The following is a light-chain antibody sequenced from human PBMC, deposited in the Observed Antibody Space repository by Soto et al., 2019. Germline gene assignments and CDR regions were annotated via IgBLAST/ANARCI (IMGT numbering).Light chain of an antibody. V-gene: IGLV2-8*01. CDR3: SSYAGSNKPYV. J-gene: IGLJ1*01. Sequence: QSALTQPPSASGSPGQSVTISCTGTSSDVGGYNYVSWYQQHPGKAPKLMIYEVSKRPSGVPDRFSGSKSGNTASLTVSGLLAEDEADYYCSSYAGSNKPYVFGTGTKLTVL. CDR2: EVS. CDR1: SSDVGGYNY.